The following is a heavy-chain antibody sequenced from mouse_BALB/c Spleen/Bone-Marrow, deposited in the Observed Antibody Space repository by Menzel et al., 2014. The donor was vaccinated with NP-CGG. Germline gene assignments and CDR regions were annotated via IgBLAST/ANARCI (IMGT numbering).Heavy chain of an antibody. D-gene: IGHD1-1*01. CDR3: ARYLHYYGSSYGYFDV. Sequence: QVQLQQSGAELVKPGASVKLSCKASDYTFTSYWMHWVKQRPGQGLEWIGEINPSNGRTNYNEKFKSKATLTVDKSSSTAYMQLSSLTSEDSAVYYCARYLHYYGSSYGYFDVWGAGTTVTVSS. V-gene: IGHV1S81*02. CDR1: DYTFTSYW. J-gene: IGHJ1*01. CDR2: INPSNGRT.